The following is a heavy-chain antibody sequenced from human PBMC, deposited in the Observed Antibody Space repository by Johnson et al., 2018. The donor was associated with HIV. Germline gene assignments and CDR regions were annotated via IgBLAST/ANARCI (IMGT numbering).Heavy chain of an antibody. D-gene: IGHD2-15*01. CDR1: GFTFSDYY. CDR3: VWYCSGGCSSAFDI. V-gene: IGHV3-11*04. Sequence: QMLLVESGGGLVKPGGSLRLSCAASGFTFSDYYMSWIRQAPGKGLEWVSYISSSGSTIYYADSVKGRFTISRDNAKNSLYLQMKSLRAEDTAVYYCVWYCSGGCSSAFDIWGQGTMVTVSS. CDR2: ISSSGSTI. J-gene: IGHJ3*02.